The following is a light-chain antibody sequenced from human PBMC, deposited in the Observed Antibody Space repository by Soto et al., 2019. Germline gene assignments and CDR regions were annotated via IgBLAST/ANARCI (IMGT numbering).Light chain of an antibody. CDR2: GAS. V-gene: IGKV3-15*01. J-gene: IGKJ1*01. Sequence: DIGLTQSPGTLSLSPGERATLSCMASQSVSSSYLAWYQQKPGQPPRLLIYGASTGATGIPARFSGSGSGTEFTLTIGSLQSEDFALYYCQQYNNWPRTFGQGTK. CDR3: QQYNNWPRT. CDR1: QSVSSS.